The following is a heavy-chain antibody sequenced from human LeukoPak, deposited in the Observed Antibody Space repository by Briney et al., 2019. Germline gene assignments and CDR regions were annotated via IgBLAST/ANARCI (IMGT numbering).Heavy chain of an antibody. CDR2: ISTSSSDI. Sequence: PGGSLRLSCAASGFTFSSYSVNWVRQAPGKGLEWVSSISTSSSDIHYADSVKGRFTISRDNAKNSLYLQMNSLRAEDTAVYYCARDRGSGYGSGLDAFDIWGKGTMVTVSS. D-gene: IGHD6-19*01. CDR3: ARDRGSGYGSGLDAFDI. J-gene: IGHJ3*02. V-gene: IGHV3-21*01. CDR1: GFTFSSYS.